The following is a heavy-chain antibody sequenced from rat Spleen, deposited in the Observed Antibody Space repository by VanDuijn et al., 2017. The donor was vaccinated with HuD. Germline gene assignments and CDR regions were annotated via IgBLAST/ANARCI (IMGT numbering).Heavy chain of an antibody. J-gene: IGHJ3*01. CDR2: ISTGGGNT. Sequence: EVQLVESDGGLVQPGRSLKLSCAASGFIFSDHYVAWVRQAPTKGLEWVASISTGGGNTYYRDSVKGRFTISRDNAKSTLYLQMDSLRSEDTATYYCATGPRILRLDWFAYWGQGTLVTVSS. CDR3: ATGPRILRLDWFAY. CDR1: GFIFSDHY. V-gene: IGHV5-25*01. D-gene: IGHD1-6*01.